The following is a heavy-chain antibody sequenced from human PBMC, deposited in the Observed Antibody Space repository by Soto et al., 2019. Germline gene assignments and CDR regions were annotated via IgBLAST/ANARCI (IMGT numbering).Heavy chain of an antibody. CDR3: AHSIAAAGDTPPFDY. J-gene: IGHJ4*02. V-gene: IGHV2-5*02. Sequence: QITLKESGPTLVKPTQTLTLTCTFSGFSLSTSGVGVGWIRQPPGKALEWLALIYWDDDKRYSPSLKSRLTIXXDXSXXQVVLTMTNMDPVDTATYYCAHSIAAAGDTPPFDYWGQGTLVTVSS. D-gene: IGHD6-13*01. CDR1: GFSLSTSGVG. CDR2: IYWDDDK.